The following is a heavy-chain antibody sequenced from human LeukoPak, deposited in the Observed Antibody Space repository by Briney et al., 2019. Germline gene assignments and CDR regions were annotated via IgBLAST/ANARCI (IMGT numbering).Heavy chain of an antibody. CDR2: ISSDSDYI. J-gene: IGHJ4*02. CDR3: AKDRVPRATQGTFDF. D-gene: IGHD1-26*01. V-gene: IGHV3-21*01. Sequence: NPGGSLRLSCVGSGFNFDEYSLNWVRQAPGKGLEWVAAISSDSDYIYYADAMRGRFTISRDNAQKSLFLQMESLGVDDTAQYYCAKDRVPRATQGTFDFWGQGTPVTISS. CDR1: GFNFDEYS.